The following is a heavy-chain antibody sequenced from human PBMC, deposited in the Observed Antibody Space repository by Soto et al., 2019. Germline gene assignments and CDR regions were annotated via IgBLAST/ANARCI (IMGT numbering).Heavy chain of an antibody. CDR1: GYTFTSYY. CDR3: AREQGGGSPYYYHYYMDV. Sequence: QVQLVQSGAEVKKPGASVKVSCKASGYTFTSYYMHWVRQAPGQGLEWMGIINPIGGSTSYAQKFQGRVTMTRDTSTSTVYMELSSLRSEDTAVYYCAREQGGGSPYYYHYYMDVWGKGTTVTVSS. CDR2: INPIGGST. D-gene: IGHD2-15*01. J-gene: IGHJ6*03. V-gene: IGHV1-46*03.